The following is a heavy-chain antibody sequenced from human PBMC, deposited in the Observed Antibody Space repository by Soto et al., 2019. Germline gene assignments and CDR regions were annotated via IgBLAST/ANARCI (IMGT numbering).Heavy chain of an antibody. Sequence: QVQLVAAGGGVVKPGGSLTLSCAASGFRFSVSYMTWVRQAPGKGLEWLSDINGDSTDINYAASVRGRFTIFRDNSKNSLFLQMDSLRAEDTAFSYCSTHPRMIADWGQGTLVTVSS. J-gene: IGHJ4*02. CDR1: GFRFSVSY. D-gene: IGHD2-21*01. CDR3: STHPRMIAD. CDR2: INGDSTDI. V-gene: IGHV3-11*05.